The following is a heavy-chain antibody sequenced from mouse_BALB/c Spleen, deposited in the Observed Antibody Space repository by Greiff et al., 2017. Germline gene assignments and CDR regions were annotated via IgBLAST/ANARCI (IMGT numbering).Heavy chain of an antibody. CDR1: GYTFTDYW. D-gene: IGHD3-1*01. CDR2: IDTSDSYT. CDR3: ARWERAFFDY. J-gene: IGHJ2*01. Sequence: QVQLQQSGAELVMPGASVKMSCKASGYTFTDYWMHWVKQRPGQGLEWIGAIDTSDSYTSYNQKFKGKATLTVDESSSTAYMQLSSLTSEDSAVYYCARWERAFFDYWGQGTTLTVSS. V-gene: IGHV1-69*01.